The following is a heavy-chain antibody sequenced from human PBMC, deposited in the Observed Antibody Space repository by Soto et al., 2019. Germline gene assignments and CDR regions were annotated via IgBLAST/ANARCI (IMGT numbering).Heavy chain of an antibody. CDR1: GFTFSSYA. CDR2: ISYDGSNK. V-gene: IGHV3-30-3*01. Sequence: PGGSLRLSCAASGFTFSSYAMHWVRQAPGKGLEWVAVISYDGSNKYYADSVKGRFTISRDNSKNTLYLQMNSLRAEDTAVYYCAREFGDYYDLPGGMDVWGQGTTVTVS. J-gene: IGHJ6*02. D-gene: IGHD3-22*01. CDR3: AREFGDYYDLPGGMDV.